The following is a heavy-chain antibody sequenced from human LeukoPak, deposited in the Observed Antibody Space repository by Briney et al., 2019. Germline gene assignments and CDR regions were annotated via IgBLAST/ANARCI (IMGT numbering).Heavy chain of an antibody. Sequence: SETLSLTCTVSGGSISNYYWYWIRQPPGKGLECIGYIYHSGSTNYNPSLKSRVTISVDTSKNQFSLKLRSVTAADTAVYYCAREVGLGMYNWFDHWGQGTLVTVSS. CDR1: GGSISNYY. CDR3: AREVGLGMYNWFDH. J-gene: IGHJ5*02. V-gene: IGHV4-59*01. CDR2: IYHSGST. D-gene: IGHD3-16*01.